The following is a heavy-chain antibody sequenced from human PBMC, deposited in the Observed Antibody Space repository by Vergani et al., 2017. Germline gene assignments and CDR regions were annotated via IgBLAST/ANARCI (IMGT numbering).Heavy chain of an antibody. CDR2: VDPEDGET. CDR1: GYTFTDYY. CDR3: ATVRNYGSGSYLYYYYGMDV. Sequence: EVQLVQSGAEVKKPGATVKISCKVSGYTFTDYYMHWVQQAPGEGLEWMGLVDPEDGETIYAEKFQGRVTITADTSTDTAYMELSSLRSEDTAVYYCATVRNYGSGSYLYYYYGMDVWGQGTTVTVSS. J-gene: IGHJ6*02. D-gene: IGHD3-10*01. V-gene: IGHV1-69-2*01.